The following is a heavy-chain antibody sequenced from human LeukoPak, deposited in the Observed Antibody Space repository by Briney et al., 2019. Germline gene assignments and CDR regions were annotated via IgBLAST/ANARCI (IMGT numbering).Heavy chain of an antibody. J-gene: IGHJ5*02. Sequence: GGSLRLSCAASGFTFRSYAMTWVRQAPGKGLEWVSAIGGGGDKVLYADSVKGRFTISRDNSKQTLYLQMNSLGAADTAVYYCAKVSSGEHTFWSDFSQDKWFDPWGLGTLVTVAS. CDR2: IGGGGDKV. D-gene: IGHD3-3*01. V-gene: IGHV3-23*01. CDR1: GFTFRSYA. CDR3: AKVSSGEHTFWSDFSQDKWFDP.